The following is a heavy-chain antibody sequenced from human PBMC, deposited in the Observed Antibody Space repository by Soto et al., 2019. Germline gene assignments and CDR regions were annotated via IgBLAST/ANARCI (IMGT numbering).Heavy chain of an antibody. D-gene: IGHD6-19*01. CDR1: GFTFSSYA. V-gene: IGHV3-23*01. CDR3: AKDLQFSGWLSAQTFDY. Sequence: EVQLLESGGGLVQPGGSLRLSCTISGFTFSSYAMSWVRQAPGKGLECVSSITGSGDSTYYADSVKGRFSISRDKSKNTLYLQMNSLRAEDTAVYYCAKDLQFSGWLSAQTFDYWGQGPQVTVSS. J-gene: IGHJ4*02. CDR2: ITGSGDST.